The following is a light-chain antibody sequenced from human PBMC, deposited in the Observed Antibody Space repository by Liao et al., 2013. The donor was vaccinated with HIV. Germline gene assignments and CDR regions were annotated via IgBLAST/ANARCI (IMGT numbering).Light chain of an antibody. CDR3: QSADTYGIYV. Sequence: SYVLTQPPSMSVAPGRTATITCGGDDLGSKSVHWCQQKPGQAPVLVIYYDSDRPSGIPERFSGSRSGTTVTLTISGVQADDEAEYYCQSADTYGIYVFGTGTKVTVL. V-gene: IGLV3-21*01. CDR1: DLGSKS. CDR2: YDS. J-gene: IGLJ1*01.